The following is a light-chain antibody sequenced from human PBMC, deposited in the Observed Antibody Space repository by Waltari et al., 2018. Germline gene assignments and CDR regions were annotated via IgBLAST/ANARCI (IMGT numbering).Light chain of an antibody. V-gene: IGLV1-40*01. CDR1: SSNIGAGYD. Sequence: QSVLTQPPSVSGAPGQRVTISCTGSSSNIGAGYDVHWYQQLPGRAPKLLIHGTAKRPSGVPDRLSGSKSGPSGSLAIAGLHADDETDYYCQSYDSSLSGHVFGTGTKVTVL. CDR3: QSYDSSLSGHV. J-gene: IGLJ1*01. CDR2: GTA.